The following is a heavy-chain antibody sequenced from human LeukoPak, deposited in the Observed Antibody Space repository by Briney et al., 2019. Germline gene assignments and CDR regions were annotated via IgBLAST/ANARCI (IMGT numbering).Heavy chain of an antibody. J-gene: IGHJ3*02. V-gene: IGHV4-59*01. D-gene: IGHD3-10*01. CDR3: ARGRYYAPDAFDI. Sequence: PSETLSLTCTVSGGSISSYYWSWIRQPPGKGLEWIGYIYYSGSTNYNPSLKSRVTISVDTSKNQFSLKLSSVTAADTAVYYCARGRYYAPDAFDIWGQGTMVTVSS. CDR2: IYYSGST. CDR1: GGSISSYY.